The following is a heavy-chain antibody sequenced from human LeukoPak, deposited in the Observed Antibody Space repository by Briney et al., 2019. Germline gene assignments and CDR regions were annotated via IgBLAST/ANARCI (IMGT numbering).Heavy chain of an antibody. D-gene: IGHD3-22*01. CDR3: ARWGDDSSGNYFDY. Sequence: ASVKVSCKASGYTVSSYGISWVRQAPGQGLEWMGWISAYNGNTKYAQKLQGRATMTTDTSTSTAYMELRSLRSDDTAVYHCARWGDDSSGNYFDYWGQGTLVTVSS. CDR2: ISAYNGNT. CDR1: GYTVSSYG. J-gene: IGHJ4*02. V-gene: IGHV1-18*01.